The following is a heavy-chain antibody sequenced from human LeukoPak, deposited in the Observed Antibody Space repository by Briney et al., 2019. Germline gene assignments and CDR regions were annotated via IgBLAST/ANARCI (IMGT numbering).Heavy chain of an antibody. V-gene: IGHV3-30*02. J-gene: IGHJ4*02. D-gene: IGHD1-26*01. CDR1: GFTFSSYG. CDR2: IRYDGSNK. Sequence: PGGSLRLSCAASGFTFSSYGMHWVRQAPGKGLEWVAFIRYDGSNKYYADSVKGRFTISRDNSKNTLYLQMNSLRAEDTALYYCARVLRRSGSYHMPPSFDYWGQGTLVTVSS. CDR3: ARVLRRSGSYHMPPSFDY.